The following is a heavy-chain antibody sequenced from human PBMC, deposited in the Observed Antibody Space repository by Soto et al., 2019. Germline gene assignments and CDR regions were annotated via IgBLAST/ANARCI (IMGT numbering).Heavy chain of an antibody. CDR1: GFTFSSYS. Sequence: GGSLRLSCAASGFTFSSYSMNWARQAPGKGLEWISYISSSSRTIYYPDSVKGRFTISRDNAKNSLYLQMNSLRAEDTDVYYCARDKGRSPLDYWGQGTLVTVSS. V-gene: IGHV3-48*01. CDR2: ISSSSRTI. D-gene: IGHD2-15*01. CDR3: ARDKGRSPLDY. J-gene: IGHJ4*02.